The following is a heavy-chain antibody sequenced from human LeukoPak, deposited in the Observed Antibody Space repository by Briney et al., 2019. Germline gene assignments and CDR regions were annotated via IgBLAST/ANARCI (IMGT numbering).Heavy chain of an antibody. CDR1: GFTFSSYA. CDR2: IKQDGSEK. CDR3: ARGGKVVPAAF. V-gene: IGHV3-7*03. J-gene: IGHJ4*02. Sequence: GGSLRLSCAASGFTFSSYAMSWVRQAPGKGLEWVANIKQDGSEKYYVDSVKGRFTISRDNAKNSLYLQMNSLRAEDTAVYYCARGGKVVPAAFWGQGTLVTVSS. D-gene: IGHD2-2*01.